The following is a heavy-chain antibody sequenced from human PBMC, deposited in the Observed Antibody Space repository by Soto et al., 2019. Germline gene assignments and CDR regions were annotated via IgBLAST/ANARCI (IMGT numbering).Heavy chain of an antibody. V-gene: IGHV3-7*04. CDR2: IKEDGSEK. CDR3: ARGRWIAVAGKYYFDY. D-gene: IGHD6-19*01. CDR1: GFTFSNYW. J-gene: IGHJ4*02. Sequence: PGGSLRLSCAASGFTFSNYWMSWVRQAPGKGLEWVANIKEDGSEKYYVDSMKGRFTISRDNAKNSLYLQMNSLRAEDTAVYYCARGRWIAVAGKYYFDYWGQGTLVTVSS.